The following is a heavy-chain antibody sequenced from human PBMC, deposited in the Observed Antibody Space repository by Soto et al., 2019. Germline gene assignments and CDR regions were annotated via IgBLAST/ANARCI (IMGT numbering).Heavy chain of an antibody. CDR1: GFTFSSYG. CDR3: AKDGSGSYQPWYYYGMDV. V-gene: IGHV3-30*18. J-gene: IGHJ6*02. CDR2: ISYDGSNK. Sequence: QVQLVESGGGVVQPGRSLRLSCAASGFTFSSYGMHWVRQAPGKGLEWVAVISYDGSNKYYADSVKGRFTISRDNSKNTLYLQMNSLRAEDTAVYYCAKDGSGSYQPWYYYGMDVWGQGPTVTVSS. D-gene: IGHD3-10*01.